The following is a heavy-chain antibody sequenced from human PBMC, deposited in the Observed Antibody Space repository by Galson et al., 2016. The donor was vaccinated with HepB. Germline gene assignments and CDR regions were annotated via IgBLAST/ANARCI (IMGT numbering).Heavy chain of an antibody. Sequence: SLRLSCAASGFIFSDYYMTWIRQAPGKGLEWLSYISTSSGYTKYADSVKGRFTISRGNAKNSLYLQMNSLRAEDMAVYYCARAVRDIAVAGRSAYYYMDVWGKGTTVTVSS. CDR3: ARAVRDIAVAGRSAYYYMDV. D-gene: IGHD6-19*01. J-gene: IGHJ6*03. V-gene: IGHV3-11*06. CDR1: GFIFSDYY. CDR2: ISTSSGYT.